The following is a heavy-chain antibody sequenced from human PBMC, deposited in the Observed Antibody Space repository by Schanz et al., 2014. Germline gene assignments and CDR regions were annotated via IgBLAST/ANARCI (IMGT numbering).Heavy chain of an antibody. CDR2: IRYDASNE. V-gene: IGHV3-30*02. Sequence: VQLVESGGGLVQPGGSLGLSCAASRFAFSNCGMHWVRQAPGKGLEWVAFIRYDASNEYYADSVKGRFTISRDNSKNTLYLQMNSLRPDDTAVYYCAKALKPYIASRNGLDVWGHGTTVTVSS. CDR3: AKALKPYIASRNGLDV. D-gene: IGHD3-16*01. CDR1: RFAFSNCG. J-gene: IGHJ6*02.